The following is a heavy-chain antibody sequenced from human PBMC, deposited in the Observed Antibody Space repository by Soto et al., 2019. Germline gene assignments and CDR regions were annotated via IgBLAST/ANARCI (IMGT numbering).Heavy chain of an antibody. CDR1: GFTFSSYD. CDR2: ISYDGSNK. V-gene: IGHV3-30-3*01. Sequence: QVQLVESGGGVVQPGRSLRLSCAASGFTFSSYDMHWVRQAPGKGLEWVAGISYDGSNKYYADSVKGRFTITRDNSKNTLYLQMNRLRDEDAAVDYCARESESSSSCDYWGQGTLVTVSS. J-gene: IGHJ4*02. CDR3: ARESESSSSCDY. D-gene: IGHD6-6*01.